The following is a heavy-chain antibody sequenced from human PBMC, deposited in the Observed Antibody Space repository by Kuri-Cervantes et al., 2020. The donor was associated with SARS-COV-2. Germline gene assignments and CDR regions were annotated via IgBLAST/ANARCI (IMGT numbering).Heavy chain of an antibody. Sequence: GESLKISCAASGFTFSSYSMNWVRQAPGKGLEWVSSISSSSSYIYYADSVKGRFTISRDNAKNSLYLQMNSLRAEDTAVYYCARDLITGTTNFDYWGQGTLVTDSS. CDR3: ARDLITGTTNFDY. J-gene: IGHJ4*02. D-gene: IGHD1-7*01. V-gene: IGHV3-21*01. CDR2: ISSSSSYI. CDR1: GFTFSSYS.